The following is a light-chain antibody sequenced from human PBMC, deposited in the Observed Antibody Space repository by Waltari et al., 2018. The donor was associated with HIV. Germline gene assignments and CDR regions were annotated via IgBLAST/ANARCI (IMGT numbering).Light chain of an antibody. CDR3: QQRSNWPRFT. Sequence: EIVLTQSPATLSVSPGERATLSCRASQSVSNNFAWYQQSPGQAPRLLIYDASNRATGIPARFSGSGSGTDFTLTISSLEPEDFVVYYCQQRSNWPRFTFGQGTRLEI. CDR2: DAS. V-gene: IGKV3-11*01. CDR1: QSVSNN. J-gene: IGKJ2*01.